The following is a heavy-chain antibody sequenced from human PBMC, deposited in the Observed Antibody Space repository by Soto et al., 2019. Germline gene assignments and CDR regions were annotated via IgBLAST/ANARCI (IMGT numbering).Heavy chain of an antibody. Sequence: QVQLVQSGAEVKKPGASVKVSCKASGYTFTSYYMHWVRQAPGQGLEWMGIINPSGGSTSYAQKSQGRVTMFRDTATSTVNMELSSLRSEDTAVYYCARDLSQYNWNYGPLYYCDGMDVWGQGTTVTFSS. CDR3: ARDLSQYNWNYGPLYYCDGMDV. CDR1: GYTFTSYY. D-gene: IGHD1-7*01. V-gene: IGHV1-46*01. J-gene: IGHJ6*02. CDR2: INPSGGST.